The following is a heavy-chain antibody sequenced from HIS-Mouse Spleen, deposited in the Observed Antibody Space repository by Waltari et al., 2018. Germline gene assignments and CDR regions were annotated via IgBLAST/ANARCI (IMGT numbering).Heavy chain of an antibody. D-gene: IGHD6-13*01. V-gene: IGHV2-5*02. CDR1: GFSLSTSGVG. Sequence: QITLKESGPTLVKPTQTLTLTCTFSGFSLSTSGVGVGWIRQPPGKALEWLALIYWDDDKRYRPSLKSKLTLTKDPSKNQVVLTMTNMDPVDTATYYCARRGYSSSWYQHWGQGTLVTVSS. J-gene: IGHJ1*01. CDR3: ARRGYSSSWYQH. CDR2: IYWDDDK.